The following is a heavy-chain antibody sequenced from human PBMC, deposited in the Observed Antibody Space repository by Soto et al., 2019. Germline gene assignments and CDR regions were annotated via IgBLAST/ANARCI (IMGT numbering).Heavy chain of an antibody. V-gene: IGHV3-23*01. CDR2: ISDDGDST. Sequence: EVQLLESGGGLVQPGGSLRLSCGASGFTFSDNAMPWVRQAPGKGLEWVSSISDDGDSTYYADSVKGRFTVSGDNSKNSLFLHMNSRGAEDTAVYYCAKSLSTAVNYGLDVWGQGTAVTVSS. CDR1: GFTFSDNA. J-gene: IGHJ6*02. D-gene: IGHD2-2*01. CDR3: AKSLSTAVNYGLDV.